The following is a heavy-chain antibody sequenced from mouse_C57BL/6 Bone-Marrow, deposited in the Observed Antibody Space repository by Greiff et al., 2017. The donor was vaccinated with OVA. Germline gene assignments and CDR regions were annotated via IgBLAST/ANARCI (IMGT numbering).Heavy chain of an antibody. CDR2: ISYDGSN. J-gene: IGHJ2*01. CDR1: GYSITSGYY. V-gene: IGHV3-6*01. CDR3: ARRDYSDY. D-gene: IGHD1-1*01. Sequence: EVQLQESGPGLVKPSQSLSLTCSVTGYSITSGYYWNWIRQFPGNKLEWMGYISYDGSNNYNPSLKNRISITRDTSKNQFFLKLNSVTTEDTATYYCARRDYSDYWGQGTTLTVSS.